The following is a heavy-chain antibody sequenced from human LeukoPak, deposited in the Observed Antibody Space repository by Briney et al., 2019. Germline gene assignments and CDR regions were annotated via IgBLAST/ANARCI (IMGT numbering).Heavy chain of an antibody. CDR3: ARGQSSGWSILYYYGMDV. CDR1: GYTFTNYG. V-gene: IGHV1-8*02. D-gene: IGHD6-19*01. CDR2: MNPNSGNT. Sequence: ASVKVSCKASGYTFTNYGINWVRQATGQGLEWMGWMNPNSGNTGYAQKFQGRVTMTRNTSISTAYMEPSSLRSEDTAVYYCARGQSSGWSILYYYGMDVWGQGTTVTVSS. J-gene: IGHJ6*02.